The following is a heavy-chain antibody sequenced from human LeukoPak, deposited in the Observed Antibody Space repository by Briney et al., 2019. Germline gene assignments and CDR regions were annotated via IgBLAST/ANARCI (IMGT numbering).Heavy chain of an antibody. CDR2: IIPILGIA. V-gene: IGHV1-69*04. CDR3: ARGDSSGYTFDY. CDR1: GGTFSSYA. J-gene: IGHJ4*02. Sequence: GASVKVSCKASGGTFSSYATSWVRQAPGQGLEWMGRIIPILGIANYAQKFQGRVTITADKSTSTAYMELSSLRSEDTAVYYCARGDSSGYTFDYWGQGTLVTVSS. D-gene: IGHD6-19*01.